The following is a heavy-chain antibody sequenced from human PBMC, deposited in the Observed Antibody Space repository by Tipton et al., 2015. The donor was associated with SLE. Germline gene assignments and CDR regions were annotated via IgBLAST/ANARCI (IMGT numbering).Heavy chain of an antibody. D-gene: IGHD3-10*01. CDR3: ARPMGSY. CDR1: GGSISSSGYY. V-gene: IGHV4-39*07. CDR2: MYYTGTT. J-gene: IGHJ4*02. Sequence: LRLSCTVSGGSISSSGYYWGWIRQPPGKGLEWIATMYYTGTTHSNPSLKSRVTISVDTSSNRFSLRLSSVTAADTAVYYCARPMGSYWGPGTLVTVPS.